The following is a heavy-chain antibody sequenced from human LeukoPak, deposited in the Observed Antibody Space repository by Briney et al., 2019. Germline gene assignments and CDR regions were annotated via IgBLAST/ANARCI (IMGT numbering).Heavy chain of an antibody. CDR1: GYTFTDYF. D-gene: IGHD3-22*01. CDR3: AREYYYDSSGYSVDYYYYGMDV. Sequence: ASVRVSCKTSGYTFTDYFVHWVRQAPGQGLEWMGWINPNSGGTEHAQKFLGRVTMTRDTSISTAYMELSRLRSDDTAVYFCAREYYYDSSGYSVDYYYYGMDVWGQGTTVTVSS. V-gene: IGHV1-2*02. CDR2: INPNSGGT. J-gene: IGHJ6*02.